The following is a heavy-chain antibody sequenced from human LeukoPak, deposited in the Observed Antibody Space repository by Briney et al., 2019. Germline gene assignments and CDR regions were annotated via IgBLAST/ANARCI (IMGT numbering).Heavy chain of an antibody. J-gene: IGHJ4*02. CDR3: ASRGEMANREIYFDY. V-gene: IGHV1-69*04. CDR2: IIPIFGIA. D-gene: IGHD5-24*01. CDR1: GGTFSSYA. Sequence: SVKVSCKASGGTFSSYAISWVRQAPGQGLEWMGRIIPIFGIANYAQKFQGRVTITADKSTSTAYMELSSLRSENTAVYYCASRGEMANREIYFDYWGQGTLVTVSS.